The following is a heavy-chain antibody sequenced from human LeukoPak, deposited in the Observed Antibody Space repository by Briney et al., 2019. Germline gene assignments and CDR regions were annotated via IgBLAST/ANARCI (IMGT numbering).Heavy chain of an antibody. CDR2: IYYSGST. CDR3: ARSEKGTVQWFDP. D-gene: IGHD1-1*01. CDR1: GGPISSGDYY. V-gene: IGHV4-30-4*08. J-gene: IGHJ5*02. Sequence: MASETLSLTCTVSGGPISSGDYYWSRIRQPPGKGLEWIGYIYYSGSTYYNPSLKSRVTISVDTSKNQFSLKLSSVTAADTAVYYCARSEKGTVQWFDPWGQGTLVTVSS.